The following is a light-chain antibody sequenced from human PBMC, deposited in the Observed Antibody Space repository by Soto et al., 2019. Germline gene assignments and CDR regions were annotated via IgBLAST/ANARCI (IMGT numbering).Light chain of an antibody. Sequence: QSVLTQSSSASASLGSSVKLTCTLSSGHTTYIIAWHQQQPGRAPRYLMKIEGSGSYNRGSGVPDRFSGSRSGADRDLTISNLQSEDEADYYCEAWDRNIHVFGPGTKVTVL. J-gene: IGLJ1*01. CDR3: EAWDRNIHV. CDR2: IEGSGSY. CDR1: SGHTTYI. V-gene: IGLV4-60*03.